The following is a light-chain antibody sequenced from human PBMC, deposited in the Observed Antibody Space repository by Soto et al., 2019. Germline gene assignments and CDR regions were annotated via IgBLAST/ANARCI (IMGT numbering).Light chain of an antibody. Sequence: DIQMTQSPSTLSASVGDRVTITCRASQSISSWLAWYQQKPGKAPKLLIYKASSLESGVPSRFSGSGSGTEFTLTISSLQPYDFATYYCQQYNSYCTFGGGTKVEIK. J-gene: IGKJ4*01. CDR1: QSISSW. CDR3: QQYNSYCT. V-gene: IGKV1-5*03. CDR2: KAS.